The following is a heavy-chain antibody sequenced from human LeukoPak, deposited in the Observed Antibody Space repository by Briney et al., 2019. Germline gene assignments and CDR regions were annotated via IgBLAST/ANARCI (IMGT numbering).Heavy chain of an antibody. CDR1: GFTFSSYG. D-gene: IGHD6-13*01. V-gene: IGHV3-7*01. J-gene: IGHJ3*02. CDR2: INQDGSEK. Sequence: PGGSLRLSCAASGFTFSSYGMTWVRQAPGKGLEWVANINQDGSEKYYVDSVKGRFTISRDNAKNSLHLQMNSLRAEDTAVYYCAGSWSPYDAFDIWGQGTMVTVSS. CDR3: AGSWSPYDAFDI.